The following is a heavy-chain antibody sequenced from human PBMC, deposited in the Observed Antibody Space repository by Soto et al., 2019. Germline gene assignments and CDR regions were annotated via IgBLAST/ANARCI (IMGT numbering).Heavy chain of an antibody. CDR1: GYTFTNYG. V-gene: IGHV1-18*01. CDR2: ITTNSANT. Sequence: GASVNVSVKSSGYTFTNYGLNWVLPAPAQGLEWMGWITTNSANTNYAQNFQGRVTMTTDTSTSTAYIELRSLRSDETAVYFCARTRGYSYGYAEYWGQGTLVTVSS. D-gene: IGHD5-18*01. CDR3: ARTRGYSYGYAEY. J-gene: IGHJ4*02.